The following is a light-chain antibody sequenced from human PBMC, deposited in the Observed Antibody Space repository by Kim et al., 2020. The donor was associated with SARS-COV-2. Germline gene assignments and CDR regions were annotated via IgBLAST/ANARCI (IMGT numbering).Light chain of an antibody. CDR2: GAS. J-gene: IGKJ2*01. Sequence: EIVLTQSPGTLSLSPGERATLSCRASQSVSSSYLAWYQQKPGQAPRLLIYGASSRATGIPDRFSGSGSGTDFTLTISRLEPEDFAVYYWQQYSSSPYTFGQGTKLEI. CDR3: QQYSSSPYT. CDR1: QSVSSSY. V-gene: IGKV3-20*01.